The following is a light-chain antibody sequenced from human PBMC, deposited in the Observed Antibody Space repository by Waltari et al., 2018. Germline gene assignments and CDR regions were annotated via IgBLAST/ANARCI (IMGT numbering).Light chain of an antibody. CDR1: KLEYKY. V-gene: IGLV3-1*01. CDR3: QAWDSNTGV. Sequence: SYELTQPPSVSVSPGQTASITCSGDKLEYKYACWYQQKPGQSPALVIYQDKKRPSGIPERCSGSNSGNTATLTIGGTQAMDEADYYCQAWDSNTGVFGTGTKVTVL. CDR2: QDK. J-gene: IGLJ1*01.